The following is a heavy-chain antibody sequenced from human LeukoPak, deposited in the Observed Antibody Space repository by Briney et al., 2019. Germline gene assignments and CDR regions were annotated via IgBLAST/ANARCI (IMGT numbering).Heavy chain of an antibody. Sequence: ASVKVSCKASGYTFTSYYMHWVRQAPGQGLEWMGIINPSGGSTSYAQKFQGRVTMTRDTSTSTVYMELSSLRSEDAAVYYCARQTTIFGEPYYFDFWGQGTLVSVSS. CDR1: GYTFTSYY. J-gene: IGHJ4*02. CDR2: INPSGGST. D-gene: IGHD3-3*01. V-gene: IGHV1-46*01. CDR3: ARQTTIFGEPYYFDF.